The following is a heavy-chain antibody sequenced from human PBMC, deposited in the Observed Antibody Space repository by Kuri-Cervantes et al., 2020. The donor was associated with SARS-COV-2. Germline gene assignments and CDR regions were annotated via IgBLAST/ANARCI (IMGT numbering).Heavy chain of an antibody. CDR1: GGSFSGYY. V-gene: IGHV4-34*01. J-gene: IGHJ4*02. CDR3: AGSYSSGWNFDY. Sequence: GSLRLSCAVYGGSFSGYYWSWIRQPPGKGLEWIGEINHSGSTNYNPSLKSRVTISVDTSKNQFSLRLSSVTAADTAVYYCAGSYSSGWNFDYWGQGTLVTVSS. D-gene: IGHD6-19*01. CDR2: INHSGST.